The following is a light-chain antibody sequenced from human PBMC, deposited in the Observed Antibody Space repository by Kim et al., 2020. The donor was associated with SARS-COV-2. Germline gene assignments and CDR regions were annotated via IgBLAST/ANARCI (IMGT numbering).Light chain of an antibody. CDR3: SSHTTSSTYV. CDR1: SSDVGGYNS. V-gene: IGLV2-14*03. CDR2: DVS. J-gene: IGLJ1*01. Sequence: SITISCTGTSSDVGGYNSVSWYQQHPGKAPKLMIYDVSERASGLSNRFSGSQSCNTASLTISGLRAEDEADYYCSSHTTSSTYVFGSGTKVTVL.